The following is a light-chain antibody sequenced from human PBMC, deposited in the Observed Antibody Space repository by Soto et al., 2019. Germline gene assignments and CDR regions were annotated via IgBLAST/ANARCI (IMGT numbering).Light chain of an antibody. V-gene: IGLV2-14*01. J-gene: IGLJ2*01. CDR3: SSYTSTSTGVV. CDR2: DVT. CDR1: SSDVGY. Sequence: QSALTQPASVSGSPGQSITISCTGTSSDVGYVSWYQQHPGKAPKLMIYDVTNRPSGVSNRFSGSKSGNTASLTISGLQAEDEAAYYCSSYTSTSTGVVFGGGTKLTVL.